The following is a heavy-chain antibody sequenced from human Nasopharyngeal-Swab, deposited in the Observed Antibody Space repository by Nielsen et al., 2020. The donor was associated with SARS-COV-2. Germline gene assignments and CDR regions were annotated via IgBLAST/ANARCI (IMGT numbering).Heavy chain of an antibody. CDR3: ARGVSSSSLYYYYMDV. Sequence: SVKVSSKASGGTFSSYAISWVRQAPGQGLEWMGGIIPIFGTANYAQKFQGRVTITADESTSTAYMELSSLRSEDTAVYYCARGVSSSSLYYYYMDVWGKGTTVTVSS. J-gene: IGHJ6*03. CDR1: GGTFSSYA. D-gene: IGHD6-6*01. V-gene: IGHV1-69*13. CDR2: IIPIFGTA.